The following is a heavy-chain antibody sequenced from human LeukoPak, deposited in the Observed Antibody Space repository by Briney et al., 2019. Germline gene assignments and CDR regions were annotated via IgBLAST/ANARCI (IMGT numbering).Heavy chain of an antibody. D-gene: IGHD2-21*02. J-gene: IGHJ4*02. CDR2: INHSGST. CDR3: ARSYCGGDCYHFDY. V-gene: IGHV4-30-2*01. Sequence: SQTLSLTCTVSGGSISSGGYYWSWIRQPPGKGLKWIGEINHSGSTNYNPSLKSRVTISVDTSKNQFSLKLSSVTAADTAMYYCARSYCGGDCYHFDYWGQGTLVTVSS. CDR1: GGSISSGGYY.